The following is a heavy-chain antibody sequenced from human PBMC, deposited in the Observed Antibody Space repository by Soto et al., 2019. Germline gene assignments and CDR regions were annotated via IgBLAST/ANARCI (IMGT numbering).Heavy chain of an antibody. V-gene: IGHV3-72*01. CDR1: GFSFNDHY. Sequence: PGGSLRLSCVASGFSFNDHYMDWVRQAPGKGLEWVGRSRNKANSYSTDYAASVKGRFTISRDDPETSLHLQMNSLKMEDTVVYYCARGVVIMNRYSGLDVWGQGTAVTVSS. CDR3: ARGVVIMNRYSGLDV. D-gene: IGHD3-9*01. CDR2: SRNKANSYST. J-gene: IGHJ6*02.